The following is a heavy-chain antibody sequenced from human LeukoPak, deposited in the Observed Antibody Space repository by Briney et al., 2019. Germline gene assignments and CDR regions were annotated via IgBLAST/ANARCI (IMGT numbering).Heavy chain of an antibody. J-gene: IGHJ4*02. D-gene: IGHD3-22*01. Sequence: ASVKVSCKASGYTFTSYAISWVRQAPGQGLEWMGWISGYNGNTKYAQKVQGRVTMTTDTSTSTAYMELRSLRSDDTAVYYCAREMDYYDSSGYPPFDYWGQGTLVTVSS. CDR2: ISGYNGNT. V-gene: IGHV1-18*01. CDR1: GYTFTSYA. CDR3: AREMDYYDSSGYPPFDY.